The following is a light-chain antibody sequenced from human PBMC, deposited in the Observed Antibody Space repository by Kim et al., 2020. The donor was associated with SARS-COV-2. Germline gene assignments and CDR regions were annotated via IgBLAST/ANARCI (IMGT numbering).Light chain of an antibody. CDR2: EAS. V-gene: IGKV1-33*01. Sequence: DIQMTQSPSSLSASVGDRVTITCQASQDIGNFVVWFQKKPGKAPQLLIYEASSLEVGGPARFIGSGSGADFTLTITSLQPDDVATYYCQQYIPVPHTFGEGTKLEI. J-gene: IGKJ2*01. CDR1: QDIGNF. CDR3: QQYIPVPHT.